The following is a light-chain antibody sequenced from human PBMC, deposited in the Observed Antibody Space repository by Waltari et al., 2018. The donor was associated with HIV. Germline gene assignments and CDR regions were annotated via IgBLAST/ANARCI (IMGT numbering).Light chain of an antibody. V-gene: IGLV1-47*01. CDR3: AAWDDSLSGLV. J-gene: IGLJ3*02. CDR1: SSNIGSNY. CDR2: RNN. Sequence: QSVLTQPPSASGTPGQRVTISCSGSSSNIGSNYGYWYQQLPGTAPKLLIYRNNQWPSGVPDRCAGSMSGTSAALAISGLRSEDEADYYCAAWDDSLSGLVFGGGTKVTVL.